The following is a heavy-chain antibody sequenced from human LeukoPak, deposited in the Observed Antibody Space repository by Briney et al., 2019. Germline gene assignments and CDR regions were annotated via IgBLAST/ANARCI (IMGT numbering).Heavy chain of an antibody. D-gene: IGHD1-26*01. CDR3: ARGNIVGASLFDY. CDR2: ISSSGSTI. J-gene: IGHJ4*02. Sequence: GGSLRLSCAASGFTFRSYSMNWDRQAPGMGLEWVSYISSSGSTIYYADSVKGRFTISRDNAKNSLYLQMNSLRADDTAVYYCARGNIVGASLFDYWGQGNLVTVSS. CDR1: GFTFRSYS. V-gene: IGHV3-48*01.